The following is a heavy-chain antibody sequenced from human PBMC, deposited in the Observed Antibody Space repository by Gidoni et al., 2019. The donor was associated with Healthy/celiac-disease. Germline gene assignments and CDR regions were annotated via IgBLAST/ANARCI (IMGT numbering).Heavy chain of an antibody. Sequence: EVQLLESGGGLVQPGGSLRLSCAASDFTFSSYAMSWVRQAPGKGLEWVSAISGSGGSTYYADSVKGRFTISRDNSKNTLYLQMNSLRAEDTAVYYCAKDRGTIFGVVIMSRYFDYWGQGTLVTVSS. V-gene: IGHV3-23*01. CDR1: DFTFSSYA. CDR2: ISGSGGST. J-gene: IGHJ4*02. CDR3: AKDRGTIFGVVIMSRYFDY. D-gene: IGHD3-3*01.